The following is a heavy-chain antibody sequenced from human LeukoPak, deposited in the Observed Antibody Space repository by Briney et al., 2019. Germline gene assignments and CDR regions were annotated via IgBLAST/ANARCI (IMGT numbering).Heavy chain of an antibody. D-gene: IGHD2-15*01. J-gene: IGHJ4*02. V-gene: IGHV3-30*03. CDR1: GFIFSNYG. Sequence: GGSLRLSCAASGFIFSNYGMSWVRQAPGKGLEWVAVISYDGSNKYYADSVKGRFTISRDNSKNTLYLQVNSLRAEDTAVYYCADTRGYGYYFNYWGQGTLVTVSS. CDR3: ADTRGYGYYFNY. CDR2: ISYDGSNK.